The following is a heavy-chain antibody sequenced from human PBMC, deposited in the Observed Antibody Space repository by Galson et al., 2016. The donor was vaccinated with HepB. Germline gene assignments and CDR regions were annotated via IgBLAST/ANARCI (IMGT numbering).Heavy chain of an antibody. J-gene: IGHJ4*02. Sequence: SLRLSCAASGFTFYTYAMHWVRQAPGKGLEWVALIWYDGSIEYYADSVKGRFTISRDNSKKTLYQQMNSLRAEDTAVYYCEKDRVRKYLPPYYLDYWGQGTLVTVSS. CDR1: GFTFYTYA. CDR3: EKDRVRKYLPPYYLDY. D-gene: IGHD1-14*01. V-gene: IGHV3-33*06. CDR2: IWYDGSIE.